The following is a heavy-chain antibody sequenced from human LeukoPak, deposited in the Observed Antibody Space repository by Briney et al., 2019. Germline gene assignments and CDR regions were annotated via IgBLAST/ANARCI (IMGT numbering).Heavy chain of an antibody. Sequence: PSETLSLTCTVSGDSITSSSYYWGWIRQPPGKGLEWIGTMYYTGTIYYNPSLKSRVTISVDTSKNQFSLKMNSVTAADTAVYYCARGQWFRAFWSRGTPVTVSS. V-gene: IGHV4-39*07. CDR2: MYYTGTI. CDR1: GDSITSSSYY. D-gene: IGHD3-10*01. J-gene: IGHJ4*02. CDR3: ARGQWFRAF.